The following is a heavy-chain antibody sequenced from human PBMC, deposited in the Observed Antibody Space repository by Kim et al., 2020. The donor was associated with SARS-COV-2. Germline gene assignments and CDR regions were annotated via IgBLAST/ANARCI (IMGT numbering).Heavy chain of an antibody. CDR2: ISYDGSNK. V-gene: IGHV3-30*18. D-gene: IGHD3-10*01. CDR3: AKEFGGSPDY. Sequence: GGSLRLSCAASGFTFSSYGMHWVRQAPGKGLEWVAVISYDGSNKYYADSVKGRFTISRDNSKNTLYLQMNSLRAEDTAVYYCAKEFGGSPDYWGQGTLVTVSS. J-gene: IGHJ4*02. CDR1: GFTFSSYG.